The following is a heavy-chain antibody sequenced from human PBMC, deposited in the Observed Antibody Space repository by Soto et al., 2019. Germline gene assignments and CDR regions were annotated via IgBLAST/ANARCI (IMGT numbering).Heavy chain of an antibody. J-gene: IGHJ5*02. V-gene: IGHV4-31*03. CDR1: GGSISSGGYY. Sequence: QVQLQQSGPGLVKPSQTLSLTCTVSGGSISSGGYYWSWIRQHPGKGLEWIGYIYYSGSTYYNPSLKSRVTISVDTSKKQFSLKLSSVTAADTAVYYCARASSTRGYSYGYWFDPWGQGTLVTVSS. CDR3: ARASSTRGYSYGYWFDP. D-gene: IGHD5-18*01. CDR2: IYYSGST.